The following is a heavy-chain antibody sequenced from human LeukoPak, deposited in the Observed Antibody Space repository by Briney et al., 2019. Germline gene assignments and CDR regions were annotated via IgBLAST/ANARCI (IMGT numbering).Heavy chain of an antibody. V-gene: IGHV3-53*01. CDR2: IFSGGST. CDR3: ARGLRYCFDP. CDR1: GFTVSSNY. Sequence: GGSLRLSCAASGFTVSSNYMSWARHAPGKGLEWVSVIFSGGSTYYSDSVKGRFTHSRDNSKNPLFLQMNSLGAEDTAVYYCARGLRYCFDPWGQGTLVTVSS. J-gene: IGHJ5*02.